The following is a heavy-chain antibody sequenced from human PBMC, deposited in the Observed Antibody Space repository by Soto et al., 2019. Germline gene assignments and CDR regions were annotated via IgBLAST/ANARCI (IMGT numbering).Heavy chain of an antibody. CDR1: GGSISSYY. CDR3: EREGYGGNLGY. D-gene: IGHD4-17*01. CDR2: IYYSGST. Sequence: QVQLQESGPGLVKPSETLSLTCTVSGGSISSYYWSWIRQPPGKGLEWIGYIYYSGSTNYNPSLKSRVTISVDTSKNQFSLKLSSVTAADTAVYYCEREGYGGNLGYWGQGTLVTVS. V-gene: IGHV4-59*01. J-gene: IGHJ4*02.